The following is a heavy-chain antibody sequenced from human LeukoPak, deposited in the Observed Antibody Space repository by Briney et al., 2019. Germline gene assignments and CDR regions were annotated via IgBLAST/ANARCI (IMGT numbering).Heavy chain of an antibody. J-gene: IGHJ6*01. CDR3: PRGRLRGYSGYDSPPKMNYGMDV. V-gene: IGHV4-34*01. D-gene: IGHD5-12*01. CDR1: GRSFSSYY. Sequence: KASETLSLTYAVYGRSFSSYYWSWIRQHPGKGLEWLGEIYHSGNTNYNPSLRSRVTISVDTSKNQLSLKLTSVTAAEAAVYYCPRGRLRGYSGYDSPPKMNYGMDVWGPGTTVTVSS. CDR2: IYHSGNT.